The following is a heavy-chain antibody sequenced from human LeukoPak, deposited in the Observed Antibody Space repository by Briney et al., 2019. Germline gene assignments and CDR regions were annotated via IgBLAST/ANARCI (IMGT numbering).Heavy chain of an antibody. J-gene: IGHJ3*02. Sequence: GGSLRLSCGPSGFTFSDYYMSWIRQAPGKGLEWVSYISSSGSNIYYADSVKGRFTISRDNAKNSLSLQMNSLRAEDTAVYYCARGNCSSISCYPHDAFDIWGQGTMVTVSS. D-gene: IGHD2-2*01. V-gene: IGHV3-11*04. CDR1: GFTFSDYY. CDR2: ISSSGSNI. CDR3: ARGNCSSISCYPHDAFDI.